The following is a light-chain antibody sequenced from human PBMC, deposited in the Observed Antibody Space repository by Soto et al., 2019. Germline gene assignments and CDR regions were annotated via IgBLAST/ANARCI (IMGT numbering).Light chain of an antibody. CDR2: DVS. Sequence: QSVLTQPASVSGSPGQSITISCTGTSSDVGGYNYVSWYQQHPGKAPKLMIYDVSNRPSGVSNRFSGSKSGNTASLTISGLQAEDDADYYCSSYISSSTRVFGGGTKVTVL. J-gene: IGLJ2*01. CDR3: SSYISSSTRV. CDR1: SSDVGGYNY. V-gene: IGLV2-14*01.